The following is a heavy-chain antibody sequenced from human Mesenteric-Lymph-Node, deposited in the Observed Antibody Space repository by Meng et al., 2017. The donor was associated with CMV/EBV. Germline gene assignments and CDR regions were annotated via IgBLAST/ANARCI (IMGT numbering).Heavy chain of an antibody. V-gene: IGHV4-34*01. CDR2: INHSGST. Sequence: QVQSHPGGSGLLKPSETLSVTCAVYGGSFSGYYWNWIRQSPEKGLELIGEINHSGSTTYNPSFTSRIIISVDTSTNQISLNMSSVTAADTAVYYCARGSSYDILTGYFDYWGQGALVTVSS. CDR3: ARGSSYDILTGYFDY. CDR1: GGSFSGYY. D-gene: IGHD3-9*01. J-gene: IGHJ4*02.